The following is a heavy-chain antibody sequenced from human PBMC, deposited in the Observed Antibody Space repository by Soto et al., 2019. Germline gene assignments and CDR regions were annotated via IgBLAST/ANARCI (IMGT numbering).Heavy chain of an antibody. CDR3: ARGNITGRSEGFDY. V-gene: IGHV4-34*01. Sequence: SETLSLTCAVYGGSFSGYYWSWIRQPPGKGLEWIGEINHSGSTNYNPSLKSRVTISVDTSKNQFSLKLSSVTAADTAVYYCARGNITGRSEGFDYWGQGTLVTVSS. CDR2: INHSGST. CDR1: GGSFSGYY. D-gene: IGHD1-20*01. J-gene: IGHJ4*02.